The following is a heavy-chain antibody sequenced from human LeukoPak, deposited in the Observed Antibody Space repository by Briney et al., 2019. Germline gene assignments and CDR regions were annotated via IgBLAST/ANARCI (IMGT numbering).Heavy chain of an antibody. Sequence: GESLKISCKGSGYTFTTYWIGWVRQMPGKGLEWMGIIYPGDSDTRYSPSFQGQVTISADKSISTAYLQWTSLKASDTAMYYCARGAVARRRELGFDYWGQGTLVTVSS. CDR3: ARGAVARRRELGFDY. D-gene: IGHD6-19*01. CDR1: GYTFTTYW. J-gene: IGHJ4*02. V-gene: IGHV5-51*01. CDR2: IYPGDSDT.